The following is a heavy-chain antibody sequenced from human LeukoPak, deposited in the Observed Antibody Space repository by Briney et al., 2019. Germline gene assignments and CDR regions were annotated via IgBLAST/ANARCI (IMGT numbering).Heavy chain of an antibody. J-gene: IGHJ4*02. V-gene: IGHV4-4*07. CDR3: ARGPSHPGTYFES. Sequence: SETLSLICTVSGGFISNYYWSWIRQPAGEELEWLGRIHSSSNSIHNPSLESRVSMSVDTSNNQYSLRLTSATAADTAVYYVARGPSHPGTYFESWGQGTLVTVSS. D-gene: IGHD6-13*01. CDR2: IHSSSNS. CDR1: GGFISNYY.